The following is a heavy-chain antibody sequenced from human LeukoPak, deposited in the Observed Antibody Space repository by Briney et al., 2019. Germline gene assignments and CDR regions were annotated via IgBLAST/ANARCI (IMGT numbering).Heavy chain of an antibody. CDR3: VNGYTYGQY. Sequence: GGSLRLSCAASGFTFSTYSMNWVRQAPGKGLEWVSTISGSGDNTYYTDSVKGRFTISRDNAKNTLYLQMNSLRAEDTAVYFCVNGYTYGQYWGQGTLVTVSS. J-gene: IGHJ4*02. V-gene: IGHV3-23*01. CDR2: ISGSGDNT. CDR1: GFTFSTYS. D-gene: IGHD5-18*01.